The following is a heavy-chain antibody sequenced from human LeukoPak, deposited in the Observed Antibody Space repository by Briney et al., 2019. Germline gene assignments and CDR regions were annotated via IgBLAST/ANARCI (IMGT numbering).Heavy chain of an antibody. D-gene: IGHD3-3*01. CDR3: AKSRRDYDFWSGYY. Sequence: GGSLRLSCAASGFTFSSYAMSWVRQAPGKGLEWVSAISGSGGSTYYADSVEGRFTISRDNSKNTLYLQMNSLTAEDTAVYYCAKSRRDYDFWSGYYWGQGTLVTVS. J-gene: IGHJ4*02. CDR1: GFTFSSYA. CDR2: ISGSGGST. V-gene: IGHV3-23*01.